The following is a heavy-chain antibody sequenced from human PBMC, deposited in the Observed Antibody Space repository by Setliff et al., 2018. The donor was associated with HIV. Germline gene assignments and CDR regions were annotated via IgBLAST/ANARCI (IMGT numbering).Heavy chain of an antibody. CDR2: ISGSSSYF. J-gene: IGHJ6*03. CDR1: GGSFSEYY. V-gene: IGHV3-11*06. Sequence: LSLTCAVYGGSFSEYYWSWVRQAPGKGLEWVSSISGSSSYFKYADSVKGRFTVSRDNAKKLVFLQVNSLRAEDTAVYYCARDIRAGNYPPYSYFYYMDVWGKGTTVTVSS. D-gene: IGHD4-4*01. CDR3: ARDIRAGNYPPYSYFYYMDV.